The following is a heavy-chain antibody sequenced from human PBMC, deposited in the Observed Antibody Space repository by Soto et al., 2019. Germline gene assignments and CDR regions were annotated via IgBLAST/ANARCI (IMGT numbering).Heavy chain of an antibody. CDR3: AYCETGGFGP. Sequence: QVQLQESGPGLVKPSQTRSLTCTVSGGSISSGGYYWSWIRQHPGKGLEWIGYIYYSGSTYSNPYLKGRVTISVDTSKNQFSLKLSSVTASDTAVYYCAYCETGGFGPWGQGTLVTGSS. V-gene: IGHV4-31*03. CDR2: IYYSGST. D-gene: IGHD2-8*02. J-gene: IGHJ5*02. CDR1: GGSISSGGYY.